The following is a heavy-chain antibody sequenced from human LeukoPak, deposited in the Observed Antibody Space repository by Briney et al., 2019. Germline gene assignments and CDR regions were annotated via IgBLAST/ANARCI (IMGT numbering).Heavy chain of an antibody. CDR2: ISHSGGST. J-gene: IGHJ4*02. CDR1: GFTFNSYV. Sequence: PGGSLRLSCAASGFTFNSYVMSWIRQAPGKGLEWVSTISHSGGSTYYADSVKGRFTISRDNAKNSLYLQMNSLRAEDTAVYYCATPLDYYDRSDSHQGGDWGQGTLVTVSS. D-gene: IGHD3-22*01. CDR3: ATPLDYYDRSDSHQGGD. V-gene: IGHV3-23*01.